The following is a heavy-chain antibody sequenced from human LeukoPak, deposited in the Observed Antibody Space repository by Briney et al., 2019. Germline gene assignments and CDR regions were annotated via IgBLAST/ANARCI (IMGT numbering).Heavy chain of an antibody. CDR1: GSTLTELS. CDR3: ATEQLGWYDY. J-gene: IGHJ4*02. Sequence: ASVKVSCKVSGSTLTELSMHWVRQAPGKGLEWMGGFDPEDGETIYAQKFQGRVTMTGDTSTDTAYMELSSLRSEDTAVYYCATEQLGWYDYWGQGTLVTVSS. CDR2: FDPEDGET. V-gene: IGHV1-24*01. D-gene: IGHD6-19*01.